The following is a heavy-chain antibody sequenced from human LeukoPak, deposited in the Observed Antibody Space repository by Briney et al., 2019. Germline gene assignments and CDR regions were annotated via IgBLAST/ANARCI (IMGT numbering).Heavy chain of an antibody. CDR1: GFSFSDFS. CDR3: AKDAAVALDY. CDR2: ISFSGRTT. Sequence: GGSLRLCCAASGFSFSDFSMNWVRQAPGKGLEWLSYISFSGRTTNYADSVKGRFTISRDNARNSLFLQMTSLRAEDTAVYYCAKDAAVALDYWGQGTLLTVSS. D-gene: IGHD6-19*01. J-gene: IGHJ4*02. V-gene: IGHV3-48*01.